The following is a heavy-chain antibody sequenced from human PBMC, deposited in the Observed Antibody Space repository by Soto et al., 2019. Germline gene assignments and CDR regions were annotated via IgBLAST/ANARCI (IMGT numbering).Heavy chain of an antibody. CDR3: ARRTLGSSIGIGDY. J-gene: IGHJ4*02. V-gene: IGHV1-18*01. CDR1: GYDFFNYG. Sequence: QVQLVQSGGEVKKPGASLKVSCKASGYDFFNYGISWVRQAPGQGLEWMGCIAGDDGNTDYAQDLLGRVTMTTDTSTNTAYMELRGLTSDDTGIYYCARRTLGSSIGIGDYWCQGVLVTVSS. D-gene: IGHD6-6*01. CDR2: IAGDDGNT.